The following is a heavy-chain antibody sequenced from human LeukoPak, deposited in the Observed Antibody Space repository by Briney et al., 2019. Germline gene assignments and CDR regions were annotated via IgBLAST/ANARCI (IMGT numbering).Heavy chain of an antibody. D-gene: IGHD1-26*01. Sequence: GSLRLSCAVSGFTFSGYWMHWIRQPPGKGLEWIGTIYYSGTTYYNPSLKSRVTISVDTSKNQFSLRLSSVTAADTAVYYCARDGRKWELIYYYYYMDVWGKGTTVTVSS. CDR3: ARDGRKWELIYYYYYMDV. CDR1: GFTFSGYW. CDR2: IYYSGTT. J-gene: IGHJ6*03. V-gene: IGHV4-38-2*02.